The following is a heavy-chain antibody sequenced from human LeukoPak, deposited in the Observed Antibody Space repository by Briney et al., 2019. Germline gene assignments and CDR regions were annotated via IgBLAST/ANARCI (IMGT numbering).Heavy chain of an antibody. CDR1: GFTFHTYS. J-gene: IGHJ4*02. Sequence: GGSLRLSCAASGFTFHTYSINWVRQAPGKGLEWVSYISSSGFSKYYADSVKGRFTISRDNAKKSLYLQMNSLRVEDTAVYYCAKDIGSYYDYWGQGILVTVSS. V-gene: IGHV3-48*01. CDR3: AKDIGSYYDY. CDR2: ISSSGFSK. D-gene: IGHD3-10*01.